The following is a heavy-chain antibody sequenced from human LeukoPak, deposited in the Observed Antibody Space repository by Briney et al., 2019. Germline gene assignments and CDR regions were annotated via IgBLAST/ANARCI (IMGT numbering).Heavy chain of an antibody. CDR3: ARDGYCSGGSCHDAFDI. CDR2: IIPIFGTA. D-gene: IGHD2-15*01. V-gene: IGHV1-69*13. Sequence: ASVKVSCKASGGTFSSYAISWVRQAPGQGLERMGGIIPIFGTANYAQKFQGRVTITADESTSTAYMELSSLRSEDTAVYYCARDGYCSGGSCHDAFDIWGQGTMVTVSS. CDR1: GGTFSSYA. J-gene: IGHJ3*02.